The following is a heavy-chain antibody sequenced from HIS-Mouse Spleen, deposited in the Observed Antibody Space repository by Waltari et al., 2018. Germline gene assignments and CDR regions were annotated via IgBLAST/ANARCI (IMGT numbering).Heavy chain of an antibody. CDR3: ARDRGNEAVAIPFDY. V-gene: IGHV1-18*01. CDR2: IRTYNGNT. CDR1: GYTFTSYG. J-gene: IGHJ4*02. Sequence: QVQLVQSGAEVKKPGASVKVSCKASGYTFTSYGISWVRQAPGQGLEWMGWIRTYNGNTNSVQQLQGRVTMTTDTSTSTAYMELRSLRSDDTAVYYCARDRGNEAVAIPFDYWGQGTLVTVSS. D-gene: IGHD6-19*01.